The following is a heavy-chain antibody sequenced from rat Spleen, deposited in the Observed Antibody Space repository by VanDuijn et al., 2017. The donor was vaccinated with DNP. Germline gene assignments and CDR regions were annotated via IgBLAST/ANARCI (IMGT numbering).Heavy chain of an antibody. CDR2: INSAGST. J-gene: IGHJ4*01. V-gene: IGHV3-3*01. CDR3: ARWPGYNPPYAMDA. Sequence: EVQLQESGPGLVEPSQSLSLTCSVTGYSITSCCRWTWIRKFPGHKLEWMGYINSAGSTNYNPSLKGRISITRDISKNQLFLQVNSVTTEDTATYYCARWPGYNPPYAMDAWGQGTSVTVSS. D-gene: IGHD1-4*01. CDR1: GYSITSCCR.